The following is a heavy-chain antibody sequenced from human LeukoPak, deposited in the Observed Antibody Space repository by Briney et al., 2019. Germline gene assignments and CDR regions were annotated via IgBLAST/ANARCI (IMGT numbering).Heavy chain of an antibody. CDR3: ARYSSSWYWFDP. CDR1: GYSISSGYY. V-gene: IGHV4-38-2*02. Sequence: PSETLSLTCTVSGYSISSGYYWSWIRQPPGKGLEWIGRIYTSGSTNYNPSLKSRVTMSVDTSKNQFSLKLSSVTAADTAVYYCARYSSSWYWFDPWGQGTLVTVSS. D-gene: IGHD6-13*01. CDR2: IYTSGST. J-gene: IGHJ5*02.